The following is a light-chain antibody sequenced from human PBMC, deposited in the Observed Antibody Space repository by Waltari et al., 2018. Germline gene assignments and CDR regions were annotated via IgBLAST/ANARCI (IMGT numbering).Light chain of an antibody. Sequence: DIQMTQSPSTLSASVGDRVTLTCRAIQTISSWLAWYQQKPGKAPKLLIYKASSLESGVPSRFSGSGSGTEFTLTISSLQPDDSATYYCQHYTSYSQTFGQGTKLEIK. CDR1: QTISSW. CDR2: KAS. V-gene: IGKV1-5*03. J-gene: IGKJ2*01. CDR3: QHYTSYSQT.